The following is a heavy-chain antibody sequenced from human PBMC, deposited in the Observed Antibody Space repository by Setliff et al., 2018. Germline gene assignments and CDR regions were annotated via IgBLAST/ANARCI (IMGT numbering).Heavy chain of an antibody. CDR3: AKGASGWYDFDAFDI. CDR1: GFTFDDYA. Sequence: SLRLSCAASGFTFDDYAMHWVRQAPGKGLEWVSGISWNSGSIGYGDSVKGRFTISRDNAKNSLYLQMNSLRAEDMALYYCAKGASGWYDFDAFDIWGQGTMVTVSS. V-gene: IGHV3-9*03. J-gene: IGHJ3*02. CDR2: ISWNSGSI. D-gene: IGHD6-19*01.